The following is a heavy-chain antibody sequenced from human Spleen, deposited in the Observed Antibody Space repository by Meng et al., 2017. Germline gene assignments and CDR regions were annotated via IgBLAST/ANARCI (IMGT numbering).Heavy chain of an antibody. CDR1: GFTFSSYA. CDR3: AREGGSITIFGVVTVLDY. CDR2: ISGSGGST. J-gene: IGHJ4*02. V-gene: IGHV3-23*01. Sequence: GESLKISCAASGFTFSSYAMSWVRQAPGKGLEWVSAISGSGGSTYYADSVKGRFTISRDNSKNTLYLQMNSLRAEDTAVYYCAREGGSITIFGVVTVLDYWGQGTLVTVSS. D-gene: IGHD3-3*01.